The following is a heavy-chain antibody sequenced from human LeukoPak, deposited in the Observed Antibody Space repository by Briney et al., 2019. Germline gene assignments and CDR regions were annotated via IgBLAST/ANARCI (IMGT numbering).Heavy chain of an antibody. CDR1: GFTISSYA. Sequence: PGGSLRLYCAASGFTISSYAMRWVRQAPGKGLEGVSDISSSDGSTHYADSVKGRFTTSRDNYMNTLNVQMNSRRAEDTAVYYCPKAYCGGDCWPDHWGQGILVTVPS. J-gene: IGHJ4*02. CDR3: PKAYCGGDCWPDH. CDR2: ISSSDGST. V-gene: IGHV3-23*01. D-gene: IGHD2-21*02.